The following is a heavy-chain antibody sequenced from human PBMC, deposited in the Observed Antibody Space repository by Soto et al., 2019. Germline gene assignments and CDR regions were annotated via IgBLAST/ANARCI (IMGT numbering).Heavy chain of an antibody. CDR2: IRNKVNSYAT. D-gene: IGHD4-17*01. V-gene: IGHV3-73*01. Sequence: PGGSLRLSCAASGFTFSGSAVHWVRQASGKGLEWVGRIRNKVNSYATAYAASVKGRFTVSRDDTKNTAYLQMNSLEIEDTAVYYCTRPNDYGDYDWYFDLWGRGALVTVPQ. J-gene: IGHJ2*01. CDR3: TRPNDYGDYDWYFDL. CDR1: GFTFSGSA.